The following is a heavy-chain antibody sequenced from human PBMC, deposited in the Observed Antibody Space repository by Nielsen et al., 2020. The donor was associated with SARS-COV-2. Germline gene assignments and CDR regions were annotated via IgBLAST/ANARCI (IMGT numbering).Heavy chain of an antibody. Sequence: GESLKISCAASGFTFSSYAMSWVRQAPGKGLEWVSAISGSGGSTYYADSVKGRFTISRDNSKNSLYLQMNSLRTEDTALYYCAKDFFFYGPYDIWGQGTMVTVSS. CDR3: AKDFFFYGPYDI. D-gene: IGHD4-17*01. V-gene: IGHV3-23*01. J-gene: IGHJ3*02. CDR1: GFTFSSYA. CDR2: ISGSGGST.